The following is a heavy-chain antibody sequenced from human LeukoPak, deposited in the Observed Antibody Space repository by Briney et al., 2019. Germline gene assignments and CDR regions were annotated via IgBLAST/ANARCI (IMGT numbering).Heavy chain of an antibody. CDR3: ARFSVDSTFDI. Sequence: KFGESLKISCKGSGYSFSSNWIGWVRQMSGKGLEWMGIIYPGDSDTRYSPSFQGQATISADKSIGTAYLQWSSLKASDTAMYYCARFSVDSTFDIWGQGTMVTVSS. V-gene: IGHV5-51*01. CDR1: GYSFSSNW. J-gene: IGHJ3*02. D-gene: IGHD3/OR15-3a*01. CDR2: IYPGDSDT.